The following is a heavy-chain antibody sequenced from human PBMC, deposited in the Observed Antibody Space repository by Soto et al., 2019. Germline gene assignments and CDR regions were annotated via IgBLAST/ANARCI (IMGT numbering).Heavy chain of an antibody. Sequence: SETLSLTCTVSGGSISSYYWSWIRQPPGKGLEWIGYIYYSVSTNYNPSLKSRVTISVDTSKNQFSLNLSSVTAVDTAVYYCARIVESGYTIDFDLWGRGTLVTVSS. CDR1: GGSISSYY. CDR2: IYYSVST. CDR3: ARIVESGYTIDFDL. D-gene: IGHD3-16*02. V-gene: IGHV4-59*08. J-gene: IGHJ2*01.